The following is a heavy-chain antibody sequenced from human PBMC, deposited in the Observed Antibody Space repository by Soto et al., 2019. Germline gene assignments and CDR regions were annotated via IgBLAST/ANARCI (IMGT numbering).Heavy chain of an antibody. V-gene: IGHV1-69*12. CDR1: GGTFSHSA. CDR3: ARDGDLRSDFWSGPLGGGWFDP. Sequence: QGQLVQSGAEVRKPGSSVKVSCKASGGTFSHSAITWVRQAPGQGLEWVGGIIPIFGSTNYAQKFQGRVTITADESTSTPYMERSSLTSVDTAVYSCARDGDLRSDFWSGPLGGGWFDPWGQVTLVTVSS. CDR2: IIPIFGST. J-gene: IGHJ5*02. D-gene: IGHD3-3*01.